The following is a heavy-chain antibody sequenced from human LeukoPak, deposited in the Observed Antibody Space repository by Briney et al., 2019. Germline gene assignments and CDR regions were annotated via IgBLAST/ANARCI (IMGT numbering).Heavy chain of an antibody. V-gene: IGHV3-23*01. Sequence: GGSLRLSCAASGFTFSSYAMSWVRQAPGKGLEWVSAISGSGGSTYYADSVKGRFTISRDNSKNTLYLQMNSLRAEDTAVYYCANTFGDYISYFDYWGQGTLVTVSS. J-gene: IGHJ4*02. CDR3: ANTFGDYISYFDY. D-gene: IGHD3-3*01. CDR1: GFTFSSYA. CDR2: ISGSGGST.